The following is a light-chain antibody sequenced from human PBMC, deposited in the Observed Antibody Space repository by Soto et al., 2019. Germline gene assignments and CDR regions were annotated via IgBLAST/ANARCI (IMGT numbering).Light chain of an antibody. CDR1: SSNIGAGYD. J-gene: IGLJ3*02. CDR3: QSYDSSLSGWV. CDR2: GNS. Sequence: QSVLTQPPSVSGAPGQRVTISCTGSSSNIGAGYDVLWYQQLPGTAPKLLIYGNSNRPSGVPDRFSGSKSGTSASLAITGLRAEDEADYYCQSYDSSLSGWVFGGGTKLTVL. V-gene: IGLV1-40*01.